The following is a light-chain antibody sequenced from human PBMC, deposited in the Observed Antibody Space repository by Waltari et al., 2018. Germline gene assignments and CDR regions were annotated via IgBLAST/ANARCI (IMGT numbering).Light chain of an antibody. V-gene: IGKV3-11*01. J-gene: IGKJ1*01. CDR1: QSVSSQ. CDR2: DAS. CDR3: QQCNNSPPT. Sequence: EIVLTQSPATLSLSAGEGARLSCRASQSVSSQLVWYQQKRGQAPRLLIYDASNRATGIPARFSGSGSGTDFTLTISSLEPEDFAVYYCQQCNNSPPTFGQGTKVEIK.